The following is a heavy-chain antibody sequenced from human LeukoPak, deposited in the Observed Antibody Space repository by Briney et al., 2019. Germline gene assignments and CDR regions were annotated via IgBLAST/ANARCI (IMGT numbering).Heavy chain of an antibody. Sequence: SETLSLTCTVSGYSISSGYYWGWIRQPPGKGLEWIGSIYHSGSTYYNPSLKSRVTISVDTSKNQFSLKLSSVTAADTAVYYCASLPQSGYYYYMDVWGKGTTVTVSS. V-gene: IGHV4-38-2*02. CDR3: ASLPQSGYYYYMDV. CDR2: IYHSGST. D-gene: IGHD1-26*01. J-gene: IGHJ6*03. CDR1: GYSISSGYY.